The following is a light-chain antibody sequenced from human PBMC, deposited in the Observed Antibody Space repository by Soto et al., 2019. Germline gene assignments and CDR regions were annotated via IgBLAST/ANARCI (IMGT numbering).Light chain of an antibody. CDR2: DVS. CDR1: SRDVGGYNY. Sequence: QSALTQPPSASGSPGQSVTISCTGTSRDVGGYNYISWYQQHPGEAPKLMIHDVSERPSGVPDRFSGSKSGNTASLTISGLQAEDEADYYCCSYAGSYTFARNVFGTGTKVTVL. CDR3: CSYAGSYTFARNV. V-gene: IGLV2-11*01. J-gene: IGLJ1*01.